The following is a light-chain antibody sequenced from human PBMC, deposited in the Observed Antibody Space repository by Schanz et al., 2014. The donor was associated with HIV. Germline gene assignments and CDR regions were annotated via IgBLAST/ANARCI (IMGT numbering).Light chain of an antibody. CDR2: AAF. J-gene: IGKJ2*01. Sequence: DIQMTQSPSTLSASVGDRVTLTCRASQGISNYLAWFQQKPGKAPKSLISAAFSLQSGVPSRFSGSGSGTEFTLTISSLQPDDFATYYCQQYNSYSYTFGQGTKLEI. CDR3: QQYNSYSYT. CDR1: QGISNY. V-gene: IGKV1-16*01.